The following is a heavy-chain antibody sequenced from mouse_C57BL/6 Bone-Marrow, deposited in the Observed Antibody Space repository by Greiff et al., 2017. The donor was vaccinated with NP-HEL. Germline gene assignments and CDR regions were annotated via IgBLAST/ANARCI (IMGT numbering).Heavy chain of an antibody. CDR1: GYTFTSYW. D-gene: IGHD2-4*01. CDR3: ARLIYYDYDVEEMDS. V-gene: IGHV1-53*01. Sequence: QVQLQQPGTELVKPGASVKLSCKASGYTFTSYWMHWVKQRPGQGLEWIGNINPSNGGTNYTSQFKSKATLTVDKSSSTAYMQLSSLTSEDSAVYYCARLIYYDYDVEEMDSGGQGTSVTVSS. J-gene: IGHJ4*01. CDR2: INPSNGGT.